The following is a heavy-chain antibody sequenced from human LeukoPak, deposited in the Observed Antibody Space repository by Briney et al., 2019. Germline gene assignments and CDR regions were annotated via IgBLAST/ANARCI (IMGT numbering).Heavy chain of an antibody. V-gene: IGHV3-21*01. D-gene: IGHD3-22*01. J-gene: IGHJ3*02. Sequence: GGSLRLSCGASGFTFSSYSMNWVRQAPGKGLEWVSSISSSSSYIYYADSVKGRFTISRDNAKNSLYLQMNSLRAEDTAVYYCARDYSDSSGYYPHPLDAFDIWGQGTMVTVSS. CDR2: ISSSSSYI. CDR3: ARDYSDSSGYYPHPLDAFDI. CDR1: GFTFSSYS.